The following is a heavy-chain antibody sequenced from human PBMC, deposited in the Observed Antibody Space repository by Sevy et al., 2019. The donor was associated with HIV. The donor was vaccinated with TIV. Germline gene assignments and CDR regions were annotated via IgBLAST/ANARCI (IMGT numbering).Heavy chain of an antibody. J-gene: IGHJ4*02. CDR3: AKDLGYSSSWYALAYYFEY. V-gene: IGHV3-30*18. CDR1: GISFNTYG. Sequence: GGSLRLSCAASGISFNTYGIHWVRQAPGKGLEWVAAISSDGSIRYYADSVKGRFTISRDNSKNTLYLQMNSLRAEDTAVYYCAKDLGYSSSWYALAYYFEYWGRGTLVTVSS. CDR2: ISSDGSIR. D-gene: IGHD6-13*01.